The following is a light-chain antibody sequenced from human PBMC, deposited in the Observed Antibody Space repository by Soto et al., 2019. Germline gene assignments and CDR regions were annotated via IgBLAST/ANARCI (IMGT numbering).Light chain of an antibody. CDR3: QQCNSEST. Sequence: DIQMTQSPYSLSASVGDRVTITCRASQSISQYLAWYQQKPGKAPKLLIYDASSLEGGIPSRFSGSGSGTKFTLTISSLQPADFATYYCQQCNSESTFGQGTKLGIK. CDR1: QSISQY. V-gene: IGKV1-5*01. J-gene: IGKJ2*01. CDR2: DAS.